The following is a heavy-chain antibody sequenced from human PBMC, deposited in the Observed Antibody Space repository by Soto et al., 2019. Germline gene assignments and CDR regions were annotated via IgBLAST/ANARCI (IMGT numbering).Heavy chain of an antibody. D-gene: IGHD6-19*01. J-gene: IGHJ4*02. CDR2: VNPNSGGT. V-gene: IGHV1-2*04. CDR3: VTSRVSIAVAGETEYYFDY. Sequence: QVQLVQSGAEVKKPGASVKVSCKASGYTFTGYYIHWVRQAPGQGLEWMGWVNPNSGGTNYAQKFQGWVTMTRDTSSSTAYMELSRLRSDDTAVYYCVTSRVSIAVAGETEYYFDYWGQGTLFTVSS. CDR1: GYTFTGYY.